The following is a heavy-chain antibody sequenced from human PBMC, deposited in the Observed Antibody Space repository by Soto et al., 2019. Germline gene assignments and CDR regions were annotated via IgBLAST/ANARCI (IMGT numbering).Heavy chain of an antibody. Sequence: PGGALGLSCAASGFSLSPYWMHWVRQAPGRGLEWVSRLSSDGFGAAYADSVKGRFFISRDIARNTLFLQMNSLRADDTAVYYCARDLGGPDYWGRGTSVTVSS. V-gene: IGHV3-74*03. D-gene: IGHD3-16*01. CDR1: GFSLSPYW. J-gene: IGHJ4*02. CDR2: LSSDGFGA. CDR3: ARDLGGPDY.